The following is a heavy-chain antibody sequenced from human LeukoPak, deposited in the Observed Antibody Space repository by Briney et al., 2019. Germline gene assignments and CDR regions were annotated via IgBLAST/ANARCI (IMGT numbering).Heavy chain of an antibody. D-gene: IGHD1-26*01. J-gene: IGHJ4*02. V-gene: IGHV3-23*01. Sequence: TGGSLRLSCAASGFTFSSYAMSWVRQAPGKGLEWVSAISGSGGSTYYADSVKGRFTISRDNSKNTLYLQMNNLGAEDTAVYYCARGRPVGASTVEDYWGQGTLVTVSS. CDR1: GFTFSSYA. CDR3: ARGRPVGASTVEDY. CDR2: ISGSGGST.